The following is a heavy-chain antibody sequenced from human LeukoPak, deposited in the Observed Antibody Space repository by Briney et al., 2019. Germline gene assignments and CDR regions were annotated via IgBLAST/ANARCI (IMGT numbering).Heavy chain of an antibody. CDR1: GGSFSGYC. CDR3: ARGLVRSRGFLTH. J-gene: IGHJ4*02. D-gene: IGHD2-2*01. Sequence: PSETLSLTCAVYGGSFSGYCWSWIRQPPGKGLEWIGEINHSGSTNYNPSLKSRVTISVDTSKNQFSLKLSSVTAADTAVYYCARGLVRSRGFLTHWGQGTLVTVSS. V-gene: IGHV4-34*01. CDR2: INHSGST.